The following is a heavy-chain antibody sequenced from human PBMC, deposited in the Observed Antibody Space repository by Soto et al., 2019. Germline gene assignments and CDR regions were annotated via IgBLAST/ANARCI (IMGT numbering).Heavy chain of an antibody. D-gene: IGHD5-18*01. CDR1: GYTFTSYA. J-gene: IGHJ4*02. Sequence: QVQLVQSGAEVKKPGASVKVSCKASGYTFTSYAMHWVRQAPGQRLEWMGWINAGNGNTKYSQKFQGRVTITRDTSARTAYMELSSLRSEDTAVYYCARGLNGYLHYFDYWGQGTLVIVSS. CDR3: ARGLNGYLHYFDY. CDR2: INAGNGNT. V-gene: IGHV1-3*01.